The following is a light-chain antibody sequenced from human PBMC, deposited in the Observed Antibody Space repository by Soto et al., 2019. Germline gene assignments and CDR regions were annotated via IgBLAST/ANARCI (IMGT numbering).Light chain of an antibody. CDR1: QSVRSIY. V-gene: IGKV3-20*01. CDR2: GAS. Sequence: EIVLTQSPGTLSLSPGERATLSCRASQSVRSIYLAWYQHKRGQAPRLLMSGASSRASGIPDRFRGSGSGTDFTLTISRLEPEDFAVYYCQQFDSLPRTFGQGTKVEI. CDR3: QQFDSLPRT. J-gene: IGKJ1*01.